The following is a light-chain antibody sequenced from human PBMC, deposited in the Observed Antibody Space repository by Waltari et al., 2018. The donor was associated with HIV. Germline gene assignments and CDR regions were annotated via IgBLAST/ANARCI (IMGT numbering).Light chain of an antibody. CDR1: SSNIGRND. Sequence: QSVLTQPPSTSGTPGQRVTISCSGSSSNIGRNDVYWYQQLPGTAPKLLISRNNQRPSGVPDRFSGSKSGTSASLAISGLRSEDEADYYCAAWDDSLSGWVFGGGTKLTVL. CDR3: AAWDDSLSGWV. CDR2: RNN. V-gene: IGLV1-47*01. J-gene: IGLJ3*02.